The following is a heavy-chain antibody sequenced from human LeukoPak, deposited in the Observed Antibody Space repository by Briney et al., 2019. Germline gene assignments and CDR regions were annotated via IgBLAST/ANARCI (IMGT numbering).Heavy chain of an antibody. D-gene: IGHD2/OR15-2a*01. V-gene: IGHV4-34*01. J-gene: IGHJ1*01. Sequence: PSETLSLTCAVYGGSFSGYYWSWIRQPPGKGLEWIGEINHSGSTNYNPSLKSRVTISVDTSKNQFSLKLSSVTAADTAVYYCASILRLLGPEYFQHWGQGTLVTVSS. CDR1: GGSFSGYY. CDR2: INHSGST. CDR3: ASILRLLGPEYFQH.